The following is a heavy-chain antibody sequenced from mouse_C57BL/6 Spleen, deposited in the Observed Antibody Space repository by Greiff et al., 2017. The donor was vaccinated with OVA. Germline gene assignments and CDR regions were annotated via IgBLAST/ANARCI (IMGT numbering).Heavy chain of an antibody. CDR3: ARRGYDDYAMDY. Sequence: VQLKESGPELVKPGASVKIPCKASGYTFTDYNMDWVKQSHGKSLEWIGDINPNNGGTIYNQKFKGKATLTVDKSSSTAYMELRSLTSEDTAVYYCARRGYDDYAMDYWGQGTSVTVSS. D-gene: IGHD2-2*01. J-gene: IGHJ4*01. V-gene: IGHV1-18*01. CDR2: INPNNGGT. CDR1: GYTFTDYN.